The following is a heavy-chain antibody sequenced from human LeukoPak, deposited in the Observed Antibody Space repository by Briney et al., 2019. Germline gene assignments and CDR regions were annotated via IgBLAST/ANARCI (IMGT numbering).Heavy chain of an antibody. CDR3: ARGRVESVVPAARPNWFDP. CDR1: GFTFSSYG. Sequence: GGTLRLSCAASGFTFSSYGMSWVRQAPGKGLEWVSAISGSGGSTYYADSVKGRFTISRDNAKNSLYLQMNSLRAEDTAVYYCARGRVESVVPAARPNWFDPWGQGTLVTVSS. J-gene: IGHJ5*02. D-gene: IGHD2-2*02. V-gene: IGHV3-23*01. CDR2: ISGSGGST.